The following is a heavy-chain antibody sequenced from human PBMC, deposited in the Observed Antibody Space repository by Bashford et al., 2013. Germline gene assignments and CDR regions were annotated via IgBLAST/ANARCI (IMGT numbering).Heavy chain of an antibody. J-gene: IGHJ6*02. CDR1: GGSISRSTYY. Sequence: SETLSLTCTVSGGSISRSTYYWGWIRQPPGKGLEWIGSLYYSGSTNYNPSLKSRVTISVDTSKNQFSLKLSSVTAADTAVYYCARGPEAAGTSRPYYYGMDVWGQGTTVTVSS. V-gene: IGHV4-39*07. CDR2: LYYSGST. CDR3: ARGPEAAGTSRPYYYGMDV. D-gene: IGHD2-2*01.